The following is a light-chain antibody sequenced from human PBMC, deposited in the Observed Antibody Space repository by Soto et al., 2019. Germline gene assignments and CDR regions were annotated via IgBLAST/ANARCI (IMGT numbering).Light chain of an antibody. CDR2: EVS. Sequence: LTQPASVSGSPGQSITISCTGTNSEVGGHSYVSWYQQHPGKAPKLMIYEVSVRPSGVYNRFSGSKSGDTACLNISGLQAEDEADYYCSSYTSSILYVFGSGTKVTVL. CDR1: NSEVGGHSY. J-gene: IGLJ1*01. CDR3: SSYTSSILYV. V-gene: IGLV2-14*01.